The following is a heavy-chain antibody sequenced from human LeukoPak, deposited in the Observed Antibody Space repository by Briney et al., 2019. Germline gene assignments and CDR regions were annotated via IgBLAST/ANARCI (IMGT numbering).Heavy chain of an antibody. Sequence: SVKVFCKASGGTFSSYAISWVRQAPGQGLEWMGGIIPIFGTANYAQKFQGRVTITADESTSTAYMELSSLRSEDTAVYYCAQYSGYDSLYYYGMDVWGQGTTVTVSS. D-gene: IGHD5-12*01. CDR2: IIPIFGTA. CDR3: AQYSGYDSLYYYGMDV. CDR1: GGTFSSYA. V-gene: IGHV1-69*01. J-gene: IGHJ6*02.